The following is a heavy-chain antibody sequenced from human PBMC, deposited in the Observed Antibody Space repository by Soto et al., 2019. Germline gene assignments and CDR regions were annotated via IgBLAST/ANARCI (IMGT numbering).Heavy chain of an antibody. V-gene: IGHV4-4*02. CDR3: ARMGNSGNYPDVDP. CDR2: VYHSGST. J-gene: IGHJ5*02. CDR1: GASINNTNW. Sequence: QVHLQESGPGLVKPSGTLSLTCTVSGASINNTNWWSWVRQPPGKGLEWIGEVYHSGSTNYSPSLTNRVPISVDNSKNRFSLNLRSVTAANTAVYYCARMGNSGNYPDVDPWGQGTLVTVSS. D-gene: IGHD5-12*01.